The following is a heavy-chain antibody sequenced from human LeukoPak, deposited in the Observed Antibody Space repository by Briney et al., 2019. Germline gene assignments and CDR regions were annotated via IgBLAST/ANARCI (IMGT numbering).Heavy chain of an antibody. CDR1: GVSISSGSYY. CDR3: ARGYAFDI. J-gene: IGHJ3*02. V-gene: IGHV4-61*02. CDR2: IYTSGST. Sequence: SQTLSLTCTVSGVSISSGSYYWSWIRQPAGKGLEWIGRIYTSGSTNYNPSLKSRVTISVDTSKNQFSLKLSSVTAADTAVYYCARGYAFDIWGQGTMVTVSS.